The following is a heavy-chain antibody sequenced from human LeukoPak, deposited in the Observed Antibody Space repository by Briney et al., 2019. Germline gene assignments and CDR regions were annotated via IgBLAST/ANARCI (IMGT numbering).Heavy chain of an antibody. CDR1: GFTFSAYD. V-gene: IGHV3-23*01. D-gene: IGHD3-22*01. Sequence: GGSLRLSCAASGFTFSAYDMSWVRQAPGKGLEWVSGIGGSGSAYYADSVKGRFTISRDNSRNTVYLQMNSLRVEDTAVYYCAQDAYYYDNSGYVDAYDSWGQGTMVTVSS. CDR3: AQDAYYYDNSGYVDAYDS. J-gene: IGHJ3*02. CDR2: IGGSGSA.